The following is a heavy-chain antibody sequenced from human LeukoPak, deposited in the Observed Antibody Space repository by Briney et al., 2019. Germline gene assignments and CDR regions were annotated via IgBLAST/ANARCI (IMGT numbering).Heavy chain of an antibody. D-gene: IGHD3-22*01. CDR3: ARDRWSYDPQGGFDC. V-gene: IGHV3-7*03. CDR1: GFTFSIYW. Sequence: GESLRLSCAASGFTFSIYWMSWVRQAPGKGLEWVANIKQDGSERYYVDSVKGRFTLSRDNAKNSLYLQMNSLRAEDTAVYYCARDRWSYDPQGGFDCWGQGTLVTVSS. J-gene: IGHJ4*02. CDR2: IKQDGSER.